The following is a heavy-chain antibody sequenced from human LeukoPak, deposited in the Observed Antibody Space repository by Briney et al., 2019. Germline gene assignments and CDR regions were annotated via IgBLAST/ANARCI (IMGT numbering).Heavy chain of an antibody. D-gene: IGHD1-26*01. V-gene: IGHV3-7*01. CDR1: GFTFTTYW. CDR3: ARDVGGSLDY. Sequence: GGSLRLSCAASGFTFTTYWMAWVRQAPGKGLEWVANIKGDESARHQADSVKGRFTISRDSTQNSVYLQMSSLRGEDTAVYYCARDVGGSLDYWGQGTLVTVSS. CDR2: IKGDESAR. J-gene: IGHJ4*02.